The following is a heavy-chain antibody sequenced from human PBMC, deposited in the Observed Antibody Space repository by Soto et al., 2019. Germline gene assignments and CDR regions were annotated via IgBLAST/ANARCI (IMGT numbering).Heavy chain of an antibody. CDR2: IIPMFGTP. CDR1: GGTFSKYS. V-gene: IGHV1-69*13. D-gene: IGHD3-22*01. J-gene: IGHJ4*02. CDR3: ARQFDYDISGYYYAY. Sequence: AVKVSCKASGGTFSKYSISWVRQAPGQGLEWMGGIIPMFGTPNYARKFEGRVTITADESTSTTYMELSSLRSEDTAVYYCARQFDYDISGYYYAYWGQGTLVTVSS.